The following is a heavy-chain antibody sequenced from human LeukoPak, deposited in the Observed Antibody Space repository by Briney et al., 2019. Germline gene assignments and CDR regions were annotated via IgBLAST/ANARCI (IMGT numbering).Heavy chain of an antibody. J-gene: IGHJ4*02. Sequence: PSETLSLTCTVSGGSISSSSYYWGWIRQPPGKGLEWIGSIYYSGSTYYNPSLKSRVTISVDTSKNQFSLKLSSVTAADTAVYYCARKGLYSSSRLDYWGQGTLVTVSS. CDR1: GGSISSSSYY. CDR3: ARKGLYSSSRLDY. V-gene: IGHV4-39*01. D-gene: IGHD6-13*01. CDR2: IYYSGST.